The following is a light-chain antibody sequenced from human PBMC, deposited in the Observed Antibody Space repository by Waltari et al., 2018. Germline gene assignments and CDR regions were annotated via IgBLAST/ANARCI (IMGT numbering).Light chain of an antibody. CDR1: QSLLHSNGYNY. CDR3: MQILQPART. CDR2: LGS. J-gene: IGKJ2*01. V-gene: IGKV2-28*01. Sequence: DILMTQSPLSLPVTPGEPASISCRSSQSLLHSNGYNYSDWYLQKPGQSPQVLIYLGSNRASGVPDRFSGSGSGTDFTLNISRVEAEDVGVYYCMQILQPARTFGQGTRLEIK.